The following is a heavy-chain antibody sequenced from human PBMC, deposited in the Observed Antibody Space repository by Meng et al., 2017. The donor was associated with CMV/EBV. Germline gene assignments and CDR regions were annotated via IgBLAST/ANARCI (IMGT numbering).Heavy chain of an antibody. CDR2: IYYSGST. CDR1: GGSISSSSFY. J-gene: IGHJ4*02. Sequence: QVQLPESGPGLVKPSETLSLTCTVSGGSISSSSFYWGWIRQPPGKGLEWIGSIYYSGSTYYNPSLKSRVTISVDTSKNQFSLKLSSVTAADTAVYYCARGGIAAAGLHWGQGTLVTVSS. V-gene: IGHV4-39*07. CDR3: ARGGIAAAGLH. D-gene: IGHD6-13*01.